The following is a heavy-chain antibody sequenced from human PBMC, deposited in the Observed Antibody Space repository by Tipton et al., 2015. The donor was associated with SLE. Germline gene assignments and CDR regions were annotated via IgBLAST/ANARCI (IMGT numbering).Heavy chain of an antibody. J-gene: IGHJ6*03. CDR3: GGGNSFDCYMDV. CDR1: GASIRDHY. V-gene: IGHV4-4*08. CDR2: IYSSGST. Sequence: TLSLTCTVSGASIRDHYWTWIRQPPGKGLEWIGYIYSSGSTTYTPPLKSRTAISVDTSTMQLSLRLTSVTAAYTAVYYCGGGNSFDCYMDVWGKGTTVTVSS. D-gene: IGHD4-23*01.